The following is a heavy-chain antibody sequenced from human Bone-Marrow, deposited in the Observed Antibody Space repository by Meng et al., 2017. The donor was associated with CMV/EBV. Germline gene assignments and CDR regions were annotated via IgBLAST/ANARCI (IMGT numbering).Heavy chain of an antibody. Sequence: GESLKISCAASGFTFSDHYMDWVRQAPGKGLEWVSSISSSSYIYYADSVKGRFTISRDNAKNSLYLQMNSLRAEDTAVYYCAREDTIFGVVIGAFDIWGQGTMVTVSS. CDR1: GFTFSDHY. CDR2: ISSSSYI. J-gene: IGHJ3*02. V-gene: IGHV3-69-1*01. D-gene: IGHD3-3*01. CDR3: AREDTIFGVVIGAFDI.